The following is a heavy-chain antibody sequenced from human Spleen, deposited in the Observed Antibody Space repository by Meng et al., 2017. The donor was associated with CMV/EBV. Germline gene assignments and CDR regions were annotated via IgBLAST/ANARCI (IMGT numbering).Heavy chain of an antibody. CDR3: AKDGGWHFDY. V-gene: IGHV3-7*01. CDR1: GFTFSSYW. J-gene: IGHJ4*02. Sequence: GGSLRLSCAASGFTFSSYWMHWVRQAPGKGLEWVATIKTDGSGKYYVDSVKGRFTVSRDNAKNSLYLQMESLRAEDTAVYYCAKDGGWHFDYWGQGSPVTVSS. CDR2: IKTDGSGK. D-gene: IGHD3-16*01.